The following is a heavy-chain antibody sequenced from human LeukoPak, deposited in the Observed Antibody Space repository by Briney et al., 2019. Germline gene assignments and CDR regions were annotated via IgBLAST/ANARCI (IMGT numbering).Heavy chain of an antibody. Sequence: PGGSLRLSCAASGFTFSSYEMNWVRQAPGKGLEWVSYISSSGSTIYYADSVKGRFTISRYNAKNSLYLQMNSLRAEDTAVYYCAREIAALPSSNYMDVWGKGTTVTVSS. D-gene: IGHD6-6*01. CDR3: AREIAALPSSNYMDV. J-gene: IGHJ6*03. CDR2: ISSSGSTI. CDR1: GFTFSSYE. V-gene: IGHV3-48*03.